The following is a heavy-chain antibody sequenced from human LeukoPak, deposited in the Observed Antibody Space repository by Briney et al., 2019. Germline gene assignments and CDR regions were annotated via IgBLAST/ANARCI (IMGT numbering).Heavy chain of an antibody. CDR3: ARDNYDFWSGYSAHTDV. J-gene: IGHJ6*04. D-gene: IGHD3-3*01. V-gene: IGHV3-48*02. CDR2: ISSSSSTI. Sequence: GGSLRLSCAASGFTFSSYSMNWVRQAPGKGLEWVSYISSSSSTIYYADSVKGRFTISRDNAKNSLYLQMNSLRDEDTAVYYCARDNYDFWSGYSAHTDVWGKGTTVTVSS. CDR1: GFTFSSYS.